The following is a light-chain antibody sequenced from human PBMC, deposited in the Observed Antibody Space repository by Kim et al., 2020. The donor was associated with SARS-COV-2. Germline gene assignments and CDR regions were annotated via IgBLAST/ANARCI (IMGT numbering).Light chain of an antibody. V-gene: IGKV3-11*01. CDR2: DAS. CDR3: QQRSNWPPT. J-gene: IGKJ4*01. Sequence: LSPGERATLSCRASQSVSSYLAWYQQKPGQAPRLLIYDASNRATGIPARFSGSASGTDFTLTISSLEPEDFAVYYCQQRSNWPPTFGGGTKVDIK. CDR1: QSVSSY.